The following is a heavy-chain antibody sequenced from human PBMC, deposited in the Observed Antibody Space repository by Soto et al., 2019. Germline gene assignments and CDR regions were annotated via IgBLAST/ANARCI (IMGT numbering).Heavy chain of an antibody. CDR3: ARDWFGVDY. CDR1: GYTFTSYG. CDR2: INAYNGNT. Sequence: QVQLVQSGAEVKKPGASVKVSCKASGYTFTSYGISWVRQAPGQGLEWMGWINAYNGNTNYAQNLQGRLTMTTDTPTSTAYMELRSLRPDDTAVYYCARDWFGVDYWGQGTLVTVSS. J-gene: IGHJ4*02. D-gene: IGHD3-16*01. V-gene: IGHV1-18*01.